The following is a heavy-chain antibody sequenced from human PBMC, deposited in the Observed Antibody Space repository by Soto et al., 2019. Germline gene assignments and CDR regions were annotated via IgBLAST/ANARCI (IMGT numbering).Heavy chain of an antibody. V-gene: IGHV3-33*06. CDR2: IWYDGSNK. J-gene: IGHJ4*02. Sequence: GSLRLSCAASGFTFSSYGMHWVRQAPGKGLEWVVVIWYDGSNKYYADSVKGRFTISRDNSKNALYLQMNSLRAEDTAVYYCAKENGMIGLRAYGTRGWGQGTLVTVSS. D-gene: IGHD5-12*01. CDR1: GFTFSSYG. CDR3: AKENGMIGLRAYGTRG.